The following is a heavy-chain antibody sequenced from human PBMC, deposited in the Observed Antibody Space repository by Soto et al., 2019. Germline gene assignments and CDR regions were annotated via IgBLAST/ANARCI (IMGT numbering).Heavy chain of an antibody. CDR2: IKQDGSQT. CDR1: GFSFSDSW. Sequence: EVRLVESGGALVQPGGSLRLSCAASGFSFSDSWMGWVRQAPGKGLEWVANIKQDGSQTPYQPSLRGRFVISRDYTLKTLYLHMSSLRAEDTAVYYCVRDSTWLRHYDSWGQGTVVTVSS. J-gene: IGHJ4*02. D-gene: IGHD5-12*01. CDR3: VRDSTWLRHYDS. V-gene: IGHV3-7*01.